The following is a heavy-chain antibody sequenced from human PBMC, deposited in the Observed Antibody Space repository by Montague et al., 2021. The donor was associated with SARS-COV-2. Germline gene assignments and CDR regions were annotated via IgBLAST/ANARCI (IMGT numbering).Heavy chain of an antibody. Sequence: SETLSLTCVVYGGSFSGYYWSWIRQPPGKGLEWIGEINHSGSINYNPSLKSRVTISVDTFKKQFSLRLNSVTAADTAVYYCARGGGYSYGALDYWGQGTLVTVSS. D-gene: IGHD5-18*01. CDR1: GGSFSGYY. J-gene: IGHJ4*02. CDR3: ARGGGYSYGALDY. V-gene: IGHV4-34*01. CDR2: INHSGSI.